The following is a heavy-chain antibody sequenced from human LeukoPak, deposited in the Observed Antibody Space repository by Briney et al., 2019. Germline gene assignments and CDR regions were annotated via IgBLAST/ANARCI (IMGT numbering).Heavy chain of an antibody. Sequence: PSQTLSLTCTVSGGSSSRYYWSWIRQPAGKGLEWIGRIYTSGSTNYNPSLKSRVTMSVDTSKNQFSLKLSSVTAADTAVYYCARGSSSWYTNWFDPWGQGTLVTVSS. CDR1: GGSSSRYY. J-gene: IGHJ5*02. V-gene: IGHV4-4*07. D-gene: IGHD6-13*01. CDR2: IYTSGST. CDR3: ARGSSSWYTNWFDP.